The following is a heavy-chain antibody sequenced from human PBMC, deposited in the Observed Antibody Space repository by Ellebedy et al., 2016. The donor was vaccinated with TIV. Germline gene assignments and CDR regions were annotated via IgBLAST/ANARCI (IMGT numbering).Heavy chain of an antibody. CDR1: GLTFSSHA. D-gene: IGHD4-23*01. CDR2: ITASGGNT. V-gene: IGHV3-23*01. J-gene: IGHJ3*01. CDR3: ARDPVGVGPAFDV. Sequence: GESLKISCAASGLTFSSHAMSWVRQAPGKGLEWVSSITASGGNTYYAASVKGRFTISRDNSKDTLFLQMNSLRAEDTAIYYCARDPVGVGPAFDVWGQGTMVTVSS.